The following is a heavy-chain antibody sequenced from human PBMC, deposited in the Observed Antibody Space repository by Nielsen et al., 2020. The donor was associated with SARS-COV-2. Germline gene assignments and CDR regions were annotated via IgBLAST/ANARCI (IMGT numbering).Heavy chain of an antibody. CDR2: ISGSTTST. J-gene: IGHJ4*02. CDR1: GFTFSGYF. CDR3: ARGTNLDY. V-gene: IGHV3-11*05. Sequence: GGSLTLSCTASGFTFSGYFMSWVRQPPGKGLEWVSYISGSTTSTNYVDSVKGRFAISRDNAHNTLFLQMTNLRGEDTAVYYCARGTNLDYLGQGTLVTVSS.